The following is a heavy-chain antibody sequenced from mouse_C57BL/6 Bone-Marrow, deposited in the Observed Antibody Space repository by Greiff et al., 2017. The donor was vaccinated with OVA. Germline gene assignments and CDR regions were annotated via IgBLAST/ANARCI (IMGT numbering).Heavy chain of an antibody. Sequence: EVQRVESGGDLVKPGGSLKLSCAASGFTFSSYGMSWVRQTPDKRLEWVATISSGGSYTYYPDSVKGRFTISRDNAKNTLYLQMSSLKSEDTAMYYCARHKTGTAYYFDYWGQGTTLTVSS. CDR3: ARHKTGTAYYFDY. J-gene: IGHJ2*01. CDR2: ISSGGSYT. V-gene: IGHV5-6*01. D-gene: IGHD4-1*01. CDR1: GFTFSSYG.